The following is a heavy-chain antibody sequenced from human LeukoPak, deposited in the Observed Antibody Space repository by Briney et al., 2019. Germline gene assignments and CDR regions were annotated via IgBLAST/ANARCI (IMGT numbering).Heavy chain of an antibody. CDR1: GFTFSSYG. V-gene: IGHV3-30*02. J-gene: IGHJ6*03. CDR2: IRYDGSNK. Sequence: GGSLRLSCAASGFTFSSYGMHWVRQAPGKGLEWVAFIRYDGSNKYYADSVKGRFTISRDNSKNTLYLQMNSLRAEDTAVYYCAKRSAGPGEGNYYYYMDVWGKGTTVTVSS. CDR3: AKRSAGPGEGNYYYYMDV. D-gene: IGHD3-10*01.